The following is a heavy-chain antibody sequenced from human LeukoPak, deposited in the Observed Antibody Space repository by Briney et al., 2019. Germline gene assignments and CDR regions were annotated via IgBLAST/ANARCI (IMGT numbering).Heavy chain of an antibody. Sequence: PGRSLRLSCAASGFTFSSYGTHWVRQAPGKGLEWVAVISYDGSNKYYADSVKGRFTISRDNSKNTLYLQMNSLRAEDTAVYYCAKDLLSGYYGPTDYWGQGTLVTVSS. V-gene: IGHV3-30*18. CDR1: GFTFSSYG. D-gene: IGHD3-10*01. J-gene: IGHJ4*02. CDR2: ISYDGSNK. CDR3: AKDLLSGYYGPTDY.